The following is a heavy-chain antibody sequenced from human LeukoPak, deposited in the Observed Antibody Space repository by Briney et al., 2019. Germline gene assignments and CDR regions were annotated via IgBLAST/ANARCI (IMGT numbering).Heavy chain of an antibody. Sequence: GGSLRFSCSAYGFRIIAYWRSWLRQAPGKGLEWMGNINSDGSVQNYVDSVKGRITISRDNANNSVFLQMYSLRADDTAVYYCARDGLPTYAFDIWGLGTMVTVSS. J-gene: IGHJ3*02. CDR3: ARDGLPTYAFDI. CDR1: GFRIIAYW. V-gene: IGHV3-7*01. CDR2: INSDGSVQ. D-gene: IGHD3/OR15-3a*01.